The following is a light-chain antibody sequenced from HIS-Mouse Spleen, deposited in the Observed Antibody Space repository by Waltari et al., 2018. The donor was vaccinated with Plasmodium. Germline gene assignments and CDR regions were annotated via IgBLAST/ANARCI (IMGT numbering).Light chain of an antibody. CDR3: QSADSSGTYRV. CDR1: ALPKQY. J-gene: IGLJ2*01. Sequence: SYELTQPPSVSVSPGQTARITCSGDALPKQYAYWYQQKPGQSPVLWIYKDSERPSGIPARFSGSSSGTTFTLTSSGVQAEDEADYYCQSADSSGTYRVFGGGTKLTVL. CDR2: KDS. V-gene: IGLV3-25*03.